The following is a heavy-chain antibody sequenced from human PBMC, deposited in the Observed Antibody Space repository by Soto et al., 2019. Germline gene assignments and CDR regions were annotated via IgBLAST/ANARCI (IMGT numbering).Heavy chain of an antibody. CDR2: IYPADSDT. CDR3: ASSVLVTSTMNYFDL. V-gene: IGHV5-51*01. CDR1: GYSFSNFW. D-gene: IGHD2-8*02. J-gene: IGHJ4*02. Sequence: GESLKISCQASGYSFSNFWIAWVRQMPGEGLEWLGIIYPADSDTRYSPSFLGQVTISADKSIKTTYLQWSSLKASDTARYFCASSVLVTSTMNYFDLWGQGTVVTVSS.